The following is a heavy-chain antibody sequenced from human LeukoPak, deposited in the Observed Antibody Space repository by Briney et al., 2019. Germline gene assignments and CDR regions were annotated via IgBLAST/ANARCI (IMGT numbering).Heavy chain of an antibody. J-gene: IGHJ6*02. D-gene: IGHD5-18*01. V-gene: IGHV1-69*04. CDR2: IIPILGIA. CDR1: GGTFSSYA. CDR3: ARDFRAIQLGDYYYYGMDV. Sequence: SVKVSCKASGGTFSSYAISWVRQAPGQGLEWMGRIIPILGIANYAQKFQGRVTITADKSTSTAYMELSSLRSEDTAVYYYARDFRAIQLGDYYYYGMDVWGQGTTVTVSS.